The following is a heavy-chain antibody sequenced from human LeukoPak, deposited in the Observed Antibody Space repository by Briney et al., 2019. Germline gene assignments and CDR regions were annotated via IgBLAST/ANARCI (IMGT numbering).Heavy chain of an antibody. Sequence: WGSLRLSSEASGFTFSSYWMHWVRQAPGKGLVWVSRIKTDGSSTFYADSVKGRFTISRDNAKNTLYLQMNSLRAEDTAVYYCARVGAVVYAFDIWSQGTMVTVSS. D-gene: IGHD2-21*01. CDR1: GFTFSSYW. V-gene: IGHV3-74*01. CDR2: IKTDGSST. CDR3: ARVGAVVYAFDI. J-gene: IGHJ3*02.